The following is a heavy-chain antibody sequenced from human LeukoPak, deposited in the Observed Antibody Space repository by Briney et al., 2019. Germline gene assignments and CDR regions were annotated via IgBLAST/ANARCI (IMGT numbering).Heavy chain of an antibody. CDR2: ISSDEINE. CDR1: GFSFRSYG. V-gene: IGHV3-30*03. Sequence: PGGSLRLSCAASGFSFRSYGMHWVRQAPGKGLEWVAVISSDEINEYYADSVKGRFTISRDNSKNTLYLQINSLRGEDTAVYYCDLHCSSSSCYLYGMDVWGQGTTVTVSS. D-gene: IGHD2-2*01. J-gene: IGHJ6*02. CDR3: DLHCSSSSCYLYGMDV.